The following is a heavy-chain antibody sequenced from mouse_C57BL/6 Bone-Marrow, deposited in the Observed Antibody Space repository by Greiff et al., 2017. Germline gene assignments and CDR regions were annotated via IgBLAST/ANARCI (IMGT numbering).Heavy chain of an antibody. Sequence: VQLQQSGAELVKPGASVKLSCKASGYTFTSYWMHWVKQRPGQGLEWIGMIHPNSGSTNYNEKFKSKATLTVDKSSSTAYMQLSSRTSEDSAVYYCARRGSSDYWGQGTTLTVSS. CDR2: IHPNSGST. J-gene: IGHJ2*01. CDR1: GYTFTSYW. V-gene: IGHV1-64*01. CDR3: ARRGSSDY. D-gene: IGHD1-1*01.